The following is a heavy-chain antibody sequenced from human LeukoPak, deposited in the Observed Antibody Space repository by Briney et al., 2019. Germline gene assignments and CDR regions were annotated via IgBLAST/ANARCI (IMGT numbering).Heavy chain of an antibody. V-gene: IGHV4-38-2*02. Sequence: PSETLSLTCTVSGYSLSSGYFWGWIRQPPGKGLEWIGNMYHGGYIYYNPSLKSRVTISLDTSKNQFSLKLSSVTAAETAVYYCARHHAYDYVWGSYPRGAFDIWGQGTMVTVPS. CDR3: ARHHAYDYVWGSYPRGAFDI. CDR2: MYHGGYI. CDR1: GYSLSSGYF. D-gene: IGHD3-16*01. J-gene: IGHJ3*02.